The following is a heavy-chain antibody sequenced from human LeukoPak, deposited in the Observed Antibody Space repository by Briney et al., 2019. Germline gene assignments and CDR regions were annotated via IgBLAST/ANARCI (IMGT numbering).Heavy chain of an antibody. CDR2: INPNSGGT. CDR1: GYTFTGYY. V-gene: IGHV1-2*02. Sequence: GASVTVSCKASGYTFTGYYMHWVRQAPGQGLEWMGWINPNSGGTNYAQKFQGRVTMTRDTSISTAYMEPSRLRSDDTAVYYCARSGAEMATIIDYWGQGTLVTVSS. D-gene: IGHD5-24*01. J-gene: IGHJ4*02. CDR3: ARSGAEMATIIDY.